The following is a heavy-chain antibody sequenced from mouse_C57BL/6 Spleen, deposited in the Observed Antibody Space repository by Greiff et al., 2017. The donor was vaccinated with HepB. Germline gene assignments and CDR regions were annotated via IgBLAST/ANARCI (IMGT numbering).Heavy chain of an antibody. CDR3: ARPDDREAPYDYGY. J-gene: IGHJ2*01. D-gene: IGHD2-4*01. V-gene: IGHV1-55*01. CDR2: IYPGSGST. CDR1: GYTFTSYW. Sequence: QVHVKQPGAELVKPGASVKMSCKASGYTFTSYWITWVKQRPGQGLEWIGDIYPGSGSTNYNEKFKSKATLTVDTSSSTAYMQLSSLTSEDSAVYYCARPDDREAPYDYGYWGQGTTLTVSS.